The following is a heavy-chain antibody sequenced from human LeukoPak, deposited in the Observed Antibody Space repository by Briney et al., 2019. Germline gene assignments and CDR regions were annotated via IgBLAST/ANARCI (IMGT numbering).Heavy chain of an antibody. Sequence: GGSLRLSCAVSGFTFSEYYMRWIGQARGKGGEWVSYISATGSNIYIADSVKGRFTTSSHNAKNSLYLQMNSLRVEDTAVYYCARDAPYAVDYWGQGTLVTVSS. J-gene: IGHJ4*02. CDR1: GFTFSEYY. CDR3: ARDAPYAVDY. D-gene: IGHD2-2*01. CDR2: ISATGSNI. V-gene: IGHV3-11*01.